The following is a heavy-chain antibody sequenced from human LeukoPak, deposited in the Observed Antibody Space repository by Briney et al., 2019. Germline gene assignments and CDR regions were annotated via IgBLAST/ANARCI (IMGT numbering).Heavy chain of an antibody. J-gene: IGHJ3*01. D-gene: IGHD3-10*01. Sequence: PGGSLRLSCAASGFTFSNYGMHWVRQAPGKGLEWVAVIWSNGINKCYAGSVRGRFTISRDNSKNTLYLQMNSLRPEDTTIYYCVKESGPFGAFDVWGQGTKVTVSS. CDR3: VKESGPFGAFDV. CDR2: IWSNGINK. CDR1: GFTFSNYG. V-gene: IGHV3-30*02.